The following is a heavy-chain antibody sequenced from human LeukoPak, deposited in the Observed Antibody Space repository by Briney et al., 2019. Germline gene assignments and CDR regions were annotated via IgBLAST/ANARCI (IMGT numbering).Heavy chain of an antibody. D-gene: IGHD3-10*01. J-gene: IGHJ5*02. CDR3: ARLVSGNYYGSGSYLP. Sequence: SETLSLTCTVSGGSISSYYWSWIRQPPGKGLEWIGYIYYSGSTNYNPSLKSRVPISVDTSNNQFSLKLTSVTAADTAVYYCARLVSGNYYGSGSYLPWGQGTLVTVSS. V-gene: IGHV4-59*08. CDR2: IYYSGST. CDR1: GGSISSYY.